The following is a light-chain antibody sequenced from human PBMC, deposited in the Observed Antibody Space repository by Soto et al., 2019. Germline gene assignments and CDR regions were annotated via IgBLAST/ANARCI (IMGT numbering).Light chain of an antibody. CDR1: QSVSSN. J-gene: IGKJ1*01. V-gene: IGKV3-15*01. CDR2: VAS. Sequence: EIVMTQSPATLSVSPGERATLSCRASQSVSSNLAWYQQKPGQAPRLLIYVASTRATGIPARFSGSGSGTEFPITISSLQSEDFAVYYCQQYNNWPQTLGQGTKLERK. CDR3: QQYNNWPQT.